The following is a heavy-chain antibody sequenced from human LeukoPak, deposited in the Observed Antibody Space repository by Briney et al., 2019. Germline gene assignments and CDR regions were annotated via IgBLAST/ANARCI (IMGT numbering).Heavy chain of an antibody. J-gene: IGHJ4*02. CDR3: ARSHYDSSGYPDY. CDR1: GFSFDSCA. Sequence: GGSLRLSCAASGFSFDSCAMNWVRQAPGKGLEWVSTIGSGGGTTSYADSVKGRLTISRDNSKNTLYLQMNSLRAEDTAVYYCARSHYDSSGYPDYWGQGTLVTVSS. D-gene: IGHD3-22*01. V-gene: IGHV3-23*01. CDR2: IGSGGGTT.